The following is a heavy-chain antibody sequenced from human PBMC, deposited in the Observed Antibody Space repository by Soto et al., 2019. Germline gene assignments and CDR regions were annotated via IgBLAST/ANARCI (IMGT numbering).Heavy chain of an antibody. CDR2: ISGSGGST. Sequence: GGSLRLSCAASGFTFSSYAMSWVRQAPGKGLEWVSAISGSGGSTYYVDSVKGRFTISRDNSKNTLYLQMNSLRAEDTAVYYCAKDARAATGREWFDPWGQGILVTVSS. V-gene: IGHV3-23*01. D-gene: IGHD2-15*01. CDR3: AKDARAATGREWFDP. CDR1: GFTFSSYA. J-gene: IGHJ5*02.